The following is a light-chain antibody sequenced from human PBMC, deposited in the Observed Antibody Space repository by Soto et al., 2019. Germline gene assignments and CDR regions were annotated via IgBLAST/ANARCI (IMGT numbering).Light chain of an antibody. CDR1: QGSAGY. CDR3: LQRSQWPIT. V-gene: IGKV3-11*01. CDR2: DAS. Sequence: EIVLTQSPATLSLSPGERATLSCRASQGSAGYLAWYQQKPGQAPRLLIYDASNRATGIPARFSGSGSGTDFTLTISSLEPEDFAVYYCLQRSQWPITFGQGTRLEIK. J-gene: IGKJ5*01.